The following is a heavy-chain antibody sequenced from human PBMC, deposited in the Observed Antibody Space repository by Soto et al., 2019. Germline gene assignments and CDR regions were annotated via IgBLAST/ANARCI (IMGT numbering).Heavy chain of an antibody. Sequence: QVQLVQSGAEVKKPGSSVKVSCKASGGTFSSYAISWVRQAPGQGLEWMGGIIPIFGTANYAQKFQGRVTITADESTSTAYMELSSLRSEDTVVYYCARAGYCSGGSCYSGGAFDIWGQGTMVTVSS. CDR3: ARAGYCSGGSCYSGGAFDI. J-gene: IGHJ3*02. CDR1: GGTFSSYA. CDR2: IIPIFGTA. V-gene: IGHV1-69*01. D-gene: IGHD2-15*01.